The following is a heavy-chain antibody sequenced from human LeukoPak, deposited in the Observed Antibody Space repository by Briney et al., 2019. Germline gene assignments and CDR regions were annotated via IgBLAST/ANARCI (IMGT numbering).Heavy chain of an antibody. J-gene: IGHJ5*01. V-gene: IGHV4-59*01. CDR2: IYYSGGT. CDR1: GGSISGYY. D-gene: IGHD6-13*01. Sequence: SETLSLTCTVSGGSISGYYWSWIRQPPGKGLEWIGYIYYSGGTNYNPSLKSRVTISVDTSKNQFSLKLSSVTAADTAMSYCARYSDNWFDSWGQGTLVTVSS. CDR3: ARYSDNWFDS.